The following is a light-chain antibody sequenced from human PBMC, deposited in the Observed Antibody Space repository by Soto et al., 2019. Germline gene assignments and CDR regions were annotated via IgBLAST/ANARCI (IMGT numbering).Light chain of an antibody. V-gene: IGLV2-18*01. Sequence: QSALTQPPSVSGSPGQSVTISCTGTSSDVGSYNRVSWYQQPPGTAPKLMIYEASNRPSGVPDRFSGSKSGNTASLTISGLQAEDEADYYCSLYTSSSTWVFGGGTKLTGL. CDR1: SSDVGSYNR. CDR3: SLYTSSSTWV. J-gene: IGLJ3*02. CDR2: EAS.